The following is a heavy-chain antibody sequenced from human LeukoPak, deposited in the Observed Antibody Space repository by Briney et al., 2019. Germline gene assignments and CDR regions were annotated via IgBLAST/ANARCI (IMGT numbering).Heavy chain of an antibody. J-gene: IGHJ4*02. CDR1: GGSISSSTSY. D-gene: IGHD3-10*01. Sequence: SETLSLTCIVSGGSISSSTSYWGWIRQSPGKGLEWIGSIYYSGSTYYNPSLKSRVTISVDTSKNQFSLKLSSVTAADTALYYCARDRVSYGSGSYQDYWGQGTLVTVSS. CDR3: ARDRVSYGSGSYQDY. CDR2: IYYSGST. V-gene: IGHV4-39*07.